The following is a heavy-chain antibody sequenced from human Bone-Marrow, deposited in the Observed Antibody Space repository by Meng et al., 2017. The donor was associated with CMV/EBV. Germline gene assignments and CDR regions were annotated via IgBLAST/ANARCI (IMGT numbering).Heavy chain of an antibody. CDR1: GFTFSSYS. Sequence: GGSLRLSCAASGFTFSSYSMNWVRQAPGKGMEWVSSISSSSSYIYYADSGKGRFTISRDNAKNSLYLQMNSLRAEDTAVYYFGRDAYTAATPGAFDIWGQGTMVTVSS. V-gene: IGHV3-21*01. J-gene: IGHJ3*02. CDR3: GRDAYTAATPGAFDI. CDR2: ISSSSSYI. D-gene: IGHD3-16*01.